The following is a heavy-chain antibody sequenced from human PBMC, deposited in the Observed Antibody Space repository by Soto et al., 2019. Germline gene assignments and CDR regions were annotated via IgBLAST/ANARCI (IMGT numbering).Heavy chain of an antibody. V-gene: IGHV1-24*01. D-gene: IGHD2-2*01. Sequence: ASVKVSCKVSGYSLSDLSIHWVRQAPGKGLEWMGGLDAEDGETIYAQKLQGRGTITEDTSTDTAYMELSSLTSEDTAMYYCATLPRTIERTPAAIWSFDSWGQGTLVTSPQ. CDR2: LDAEDGET. CDR3: ATLPRTIERTPAAIWSFDS. J-gene: IGHJ4*02. CDR1: GYSLSDLS.